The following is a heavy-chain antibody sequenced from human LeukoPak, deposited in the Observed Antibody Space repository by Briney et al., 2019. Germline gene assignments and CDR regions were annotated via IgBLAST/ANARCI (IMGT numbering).Heavy chain of an antibody. D-gene: IGHD2-21*01. CDR1: GFTFRNYA. CDR2: ISNDGSNK. Sequence: GGSLRLSCAASGFTFRNYAMHWVRQAPGKGLEWVAVISNDGSNKYYADSVKGRFSISRDNSKNTLYLQMSSLSTEDTAVYYCVWSVSYFYYGMDVWGQGTTVTVSS. J-gene: IGHJ6*02. V-gene: IGHV3-30*04. CDR3: VWSVSYFYYGMDV.